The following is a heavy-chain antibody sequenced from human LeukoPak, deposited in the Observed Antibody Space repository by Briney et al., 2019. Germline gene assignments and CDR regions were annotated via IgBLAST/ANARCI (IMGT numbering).Heavy chain of an antibody. J-gene: IGHJ6*02. CDR3: TRPGTMVPYGMDV. CDR2: IRSKANSYAT. CDR1: GFTFSGSA. V-gene: IGHV3-73*01. Sequence: GGSLRLSCAASGFTFSGSAVHWVRQASGKGLEWVGRIRSKANSYATAYAASVKGRFTISRDDSKNTAYLQMSSLKTEDTAVYYCTRPGTMVPYGMDVWGQGTTVTVSS. D-gene: IGHD3-10*01.